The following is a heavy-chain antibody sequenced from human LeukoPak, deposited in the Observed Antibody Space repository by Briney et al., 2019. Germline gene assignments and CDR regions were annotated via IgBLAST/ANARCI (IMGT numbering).Heavy chain of an antibody. V-gene: IGHV3-74*01. CDR1: GFTFSSYA. CDR2: INSHLCST. J-gene: IGHJ4*02. CDR3: ARAGPLDY. Sequence: GGSLRLSCAASGFTFSSYAMSSVHQAPRNGLDWVSRINSHLCSTPYADSVKGRFTISRDNAKNTLYLQMNSLRAEVTAVYYCARAGPLDYWGQGTLVTVSS.